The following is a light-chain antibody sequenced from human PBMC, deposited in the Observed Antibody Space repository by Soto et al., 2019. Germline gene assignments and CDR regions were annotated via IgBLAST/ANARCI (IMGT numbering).Light chain of an antibody. V-gene: IGKV1-39*01. CDR1: QNIRSN. Sequence: DIQMTQSPSSLPASVGDRVTITCRASQNIRSNLNWYQQKPGKVPKLLIDAASRLQVGVPSRFSGSGSGTDFTLTISSLELEDFATYYCQQSHSSRTFGQGTKVEIK. CDR3: QQSHSSRT. J-gene: IGKJ1*01. CDR2: AAS.